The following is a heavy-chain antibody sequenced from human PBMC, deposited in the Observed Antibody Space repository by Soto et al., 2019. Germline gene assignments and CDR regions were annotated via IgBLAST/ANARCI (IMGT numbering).Heavy chain of an antibody. V-gene: IGHV3-30*09. CDR3: ARDPYAQPRQPGLY. D-gene: IGHD5-18*01. CDR1: GFTFSSYA. CDR2: ISYDGSNK. J-gene: IGHJ4*02. Sequence: VQLVESGGGVVQPGTSLRLSCAGSGFTFSSYAMHWVRQAPGKGLEWVAVISYDGSNKYYADSVKGRFAISRDNSESTLYLQMNSLRPEDTAMYYCARDPYAQPRQPGLYWGQGTLVTVSS.